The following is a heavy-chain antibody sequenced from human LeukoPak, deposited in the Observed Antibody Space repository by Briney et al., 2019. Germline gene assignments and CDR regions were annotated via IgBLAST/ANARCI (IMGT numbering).Heavy chain of an antibody. V-gene: IGHV4-39*01. CDR2: VYYTGHT. CDR1: GASISSPVYY. Sequence: SETLSLTCSVSGASISSPVYYWGWIRQTPGKGLEWLGSVYYTGHTYRKPSLKSRVTMSVDTSKNQFSPKLSSVTATDTAVYYCVTDGFDFWGQGTMVTVSS. J-gene: IGHJ3*01. CDR3: VTDGFDF.